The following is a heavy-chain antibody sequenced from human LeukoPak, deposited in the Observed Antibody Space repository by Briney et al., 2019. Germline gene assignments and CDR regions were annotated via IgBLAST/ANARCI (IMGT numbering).Heavy chain of an antibody. CDR1: GGSFSGYY. Sequence: PSETLSLTCAVYGGSFSGYYWSWIRQPPGKGLEWIGEINHSGSTNYNPSLKSRVTISVDTSKNQFSLKLSSVTAADTAVYYCARKGYSYDSSGYYYYPPYYYYYMDVWGKGTTVTVSS. D-gene: IGHD3-22*01. V-gene: IGHV4-34*01. CDR2: INHSGST. J-gene: IGHJ6*03. CDR3: ARKGYSYDSSGYYYYPPYYYYYMDV.